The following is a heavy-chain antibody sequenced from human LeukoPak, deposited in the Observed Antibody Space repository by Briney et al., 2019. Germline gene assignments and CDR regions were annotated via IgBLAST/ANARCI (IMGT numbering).Heavy chain of an antibody. CDR3: ARYRPPFVLCSYRFHHY. V-gene: IGHV3-74*01. J-gene: IGHJ4*02. CDR1: GFTLSRHR. CDR2: INSDGSST. D-gene: IGHD5-18*01. Sequence: PGGSLSPSFSPSGFTLSRHRMHWVRQAPGKGLVWVSRINSDGSSTSYADSVKGRFTISRDNAKNTLYLQMNSLRAEDTAVYYCARYRPPFVLCSYRFHHYRCQGTLVTASS.